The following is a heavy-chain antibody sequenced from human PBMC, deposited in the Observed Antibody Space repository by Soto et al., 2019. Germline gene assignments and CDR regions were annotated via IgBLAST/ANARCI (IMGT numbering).Heavy chain of an antibody. J-gene: IGHJ6*02. Sequence: ASVKVSCKASGYTFTSYGISWVRQAPGQGLERMGWISAYNGNTNYAQKFQGRVTMTTDTSTSTAYMELRSLRSDDTAMYYCARYWEDTVYGMDVWGQGTTVTVSS. D-gene: IGHD5-18*01. V-gene: IGHV1-18*01. CDR2: ISAYNGNT. CDR1: GYTFTSYG. CDR3: ARYWEDTVYGMDV.